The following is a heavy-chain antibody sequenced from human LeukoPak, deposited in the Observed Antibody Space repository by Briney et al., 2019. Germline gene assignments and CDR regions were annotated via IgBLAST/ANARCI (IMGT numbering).Heavy chain of an antibody. CDR3: TKQEYYYDSSGYFY. V-gene: IGHV3-23*01. Sequence: GGSLRLSCAASGFTFSSYAMSWVRQAPGKGLEWVSAISGSGGSTYYADSVKGRFTISRDNSMNTLYLQMNSLRAEDTAVYYCTKQEYYYDSSGYFYWGQGTLVTVSS. D-gene: IGHD3-22*01. CDR1: GFTFSSYA. CDR2: ISGSGGST. J-gene: IGHJ4*02.